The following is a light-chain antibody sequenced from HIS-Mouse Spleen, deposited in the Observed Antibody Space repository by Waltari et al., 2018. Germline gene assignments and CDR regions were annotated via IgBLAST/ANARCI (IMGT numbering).Light chain of an antibody. J-gene: IGLJ2*01. V-gene: IGLV2-14*03. Sequence: QSALTQPASVSGSPGQAITIPCTGTSSDVGGYNYVSWYQQHPGHAPKLVIYDVSNRPSGVSDRFSGSKSGNTASLTISGLQAEDEADYYCSSYTSSSNLVVFGGGTKLTVL. CDR3: SSYTSSSNLVV. CDR1: SSDVGGYNY. CDR2: DVS.